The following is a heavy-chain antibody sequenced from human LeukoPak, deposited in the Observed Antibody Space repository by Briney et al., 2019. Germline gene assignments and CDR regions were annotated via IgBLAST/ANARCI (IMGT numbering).Heavy chain of an antibody. J-gene: IGHJ4*02. CDR1: GFTFDDYG. CDR3: AKDRSPYSGSYYGSFDY. D-gene: IGHD1-26*01. CDR2: INWNGGST. V-gene: IGHV3-20*04. Sequence: PGGSLRLSCAASGFTFDDYGMSWVRQAPGKGLEWVSGINWNGGSTGYADSVKGRFTISRDNAKNSLYLQMNSLRAEDTALYYCAKDRSPYSGSYYGSFDYWGQGTLVTVSS.